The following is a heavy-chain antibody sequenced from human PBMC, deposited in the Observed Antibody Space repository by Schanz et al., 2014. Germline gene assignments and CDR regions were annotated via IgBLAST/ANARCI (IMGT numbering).Heavy chain of an antibody. CDR2: IIPSHGLA. Sequence: QVQLVQSGAEVKKPGSSVKVSCKLSGGNFSSYTIRWMRQAPGQGLEWMGRIIPSHGLAKYEQKFQDKVTITADTSTTTAYMELSSLRSEDTAVYYCARSGSSNWCFFDYWGQGTLVTVSS. CDR1: GGNFSSYT. CDR3: ARSGSSNWCFFDY. D-gene: IGHD6-13*01. J-gene: IGHJ4*02. V-gene: IGHV1-69*02.